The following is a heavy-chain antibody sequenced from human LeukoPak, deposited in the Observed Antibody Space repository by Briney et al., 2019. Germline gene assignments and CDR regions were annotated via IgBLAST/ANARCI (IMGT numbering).Heavy chain of an antibody. CDR1: GFTFNDHA. D-gene: IGHD3-22*01. V-gene: IGHV3-9*01. Sequence: GRSLRLSCAASGFTFNDHAMYWVRQAPGKGLEWVSGINWNSDNIGYADSVKGRFTISRDDAKNSLFLQMNSLRAEDTALYYCARASYYYETTGLGAVDFWGQGTMVTVSS. J-gene: IGHJ3*01. CDR2: INWNSDNI. CDR3: ARASYYYETTGLGAVDF.